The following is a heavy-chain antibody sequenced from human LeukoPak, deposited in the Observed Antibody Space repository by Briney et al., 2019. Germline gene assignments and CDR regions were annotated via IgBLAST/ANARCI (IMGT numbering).Heavy chain of an antibody. CDR3: ARDTNNEIDY. Sequence: ASVKVSCKTSGYTFTTFDINWVRQAPGQGLEWMGWMNPKNGNTGYAQQFQGRVTMTRDTSKSTAYMELSRLTSEDTAVYYCARDTNNEIDYWGQGTLVIVSS. J-gene: IGHJ4*02. D-gene: IGHD2-8*01. CDR2: MNPKNGNT. CDR1: GYTFTTFD. V-gene: IGHV1-8*01.